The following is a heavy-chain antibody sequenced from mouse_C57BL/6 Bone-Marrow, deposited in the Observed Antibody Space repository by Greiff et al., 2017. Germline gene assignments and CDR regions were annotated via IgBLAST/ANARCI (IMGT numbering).Heavy chain of an antibody. Sequence: EVQLVESGPGLVKPSQSLSLTCSVTGYSITSGYYWNWIRQFPGNKLEWMGYISYDGSNNYNPSLKNRISITRDTSKNQFFLKLNSVTTEDTATYYCARDYYVPSWFAYWGQGTLVTVSA. CDR2: ISYDGSN. V-gene: IGHV3-6*01. D-gene: IGHD1-1*01. CDR1: GYSITSGYY. CDR3: ARDYYVPSWFAY. J-gene: IGHJ3*01.